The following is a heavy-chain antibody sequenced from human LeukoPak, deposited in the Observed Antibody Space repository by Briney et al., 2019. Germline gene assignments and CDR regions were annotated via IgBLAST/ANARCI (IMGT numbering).Heavy chain of an antibody. V-gene: IGHV3-53*01. D-gene: IGHD2-8*01. J-gene: IGHJ4*02. CDR1: GFTFSSNY. CDR2: IYSGGST. CDR3: VMLPTGDC. Sequence: GGSLRLSYAASGFTFSSNYMSWARQAPGKGLEWVSVIYSGGSTYYSASVKGRFTLSRDNSKNTVYLQMNSLRAEDTAVYYCVMLPTGDCWGQGTLVTVSS.